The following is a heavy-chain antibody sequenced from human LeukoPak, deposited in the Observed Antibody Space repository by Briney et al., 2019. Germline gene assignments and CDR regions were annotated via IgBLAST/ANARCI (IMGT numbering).Heavy chain of an antibody. CDR1: GYIFTNYY. V-gene: IGHV1-2*06. J-gene: IGHJ4*02. Sequence: GASVKVSCKTSGYIFTNYYIHWVRQAPGQGLEWVGRIIPNSGGTNYAQKFQGRVTMTRDTSITTAYMDLSRLTSDDTAVYYCARDQDYYDTSGSVHWGQRTLVTVSS. CDR2: IIPNSGGT. D-gene: IGHD3-22*01. CDR3: ARDQDYYDTSGSVH.